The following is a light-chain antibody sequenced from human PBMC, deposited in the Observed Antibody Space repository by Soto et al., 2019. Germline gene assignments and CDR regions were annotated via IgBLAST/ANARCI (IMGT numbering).Light chain of an antibody. V-gene: IGLV2-11*01. CDR2: DVS. Sequence: QSALTQPRSVSGSPGQSVTISCTGTSSDVGGYNYVSWYQQHPGKAPKLMIYDVSERPSGVPDRFSGSKSGNTASLTISELQAEEEADYYCCSYAGSYTWVFGGGTQPTV. CDR1: SSDVGGYNY. J-gene: IGLJ3*02. CDR3: CSYAGSYTWV.